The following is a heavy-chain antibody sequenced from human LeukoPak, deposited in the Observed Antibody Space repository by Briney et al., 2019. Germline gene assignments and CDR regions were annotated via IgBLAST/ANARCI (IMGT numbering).Heavy chain of an antibody. J-gene: IGHJ3*02. D-gene: IGHD3-10*01. CDR2: IYYSGSP. CDR3: ARDQGFGELLDAFDI. CDR1: GGSITSYD. Sequence: SETLSLTCTVSGGSITSYDWSWIRQPPGKGLEWIGYIYYSGSPNYNPSLKSRVTISLGTSKNQFSLMLRSVTAADTAVYYCARDQGFGELLDAFDIWGQGTTVTVSS. V-gene: IGHV4-59*01.